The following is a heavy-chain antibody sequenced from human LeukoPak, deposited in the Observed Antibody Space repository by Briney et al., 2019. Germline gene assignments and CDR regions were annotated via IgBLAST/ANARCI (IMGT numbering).Heavy chain of an antibody. CDR1: EFAFTHSA. J-gene: IGHJ5*02. CDR2: IIVGSGET. D-gene: IGHD5-12*01. CDR3: AAERYSGSCCWFDP. V-gene: IGHV1-58*01. Sequence: SVNVSCKPSEFAFTHSALQWVRQPRGQRLEWLGWIIVGSGETSYAQKLQERVTITTDMSTGTSYMKLSSLSREDTAVYVCAAERYSGSCCWFDPWGQGTLVTVSS.